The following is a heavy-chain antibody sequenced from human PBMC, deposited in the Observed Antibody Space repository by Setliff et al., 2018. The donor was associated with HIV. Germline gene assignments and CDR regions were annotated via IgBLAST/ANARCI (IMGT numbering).Heavy chain of an antibody. CDR3: AKDRRIAVAGYYFDY. Sequence: GGSLRLSCAASGFTFSNYAMSWVRQAPGKGLEWVAFIRYDGSNKYYADSVKGRFTISRDNSKNTLYLQMNSLRPEDTAVYYCAKDRRIAVAGYYFDYWGQGTLVTVSS. CDR2: IRYDGSNK. J-gene: IGHJ4*02. CDR1: GFTFSNYA. D-gene: IGHD6-19*01. V-gene: IGHV3-30*02.